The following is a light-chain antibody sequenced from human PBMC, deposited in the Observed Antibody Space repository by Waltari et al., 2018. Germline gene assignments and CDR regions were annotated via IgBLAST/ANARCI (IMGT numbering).Light chain of an antibody. CDR2: GAS. J-gene: IGKJ4*01. V-gene: IGKV3-20*01. Sequence: VLTQSPGTLSLSPGERATLSCRASQGVSSTNLAWYQQKPGRPPRLLIHGASSRATGIPDRFSGSGSGTDFTLTISRLEPEDFAVYYCQQYGSSPPDFGGGTKVEIK. CDR1: QGVSSTN. CDR3: QQYGSSPPD.